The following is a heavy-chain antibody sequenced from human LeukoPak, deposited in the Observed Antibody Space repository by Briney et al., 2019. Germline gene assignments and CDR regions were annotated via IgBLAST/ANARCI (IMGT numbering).Heavy chain of an antibody. V-gene: IGHV3-20*04. CDR3: ARVVSQLLYDYYYYYMDV. CDR2: INWNGGST. D-gene: IGHD2-2*02. J-gene: IGHJ6*03. Sequence: PGGSLRLSCAASGFTFDDYGMSWVRQAPGKGLEWVSGINWNGGSTGNADSVKGRFTISRDNAKNSLYLQLNSLRAEDTALYYCARVVSQLLYDYYYYYMDVWGKGTTVTVSS. CDR1: GFTFDDYG.